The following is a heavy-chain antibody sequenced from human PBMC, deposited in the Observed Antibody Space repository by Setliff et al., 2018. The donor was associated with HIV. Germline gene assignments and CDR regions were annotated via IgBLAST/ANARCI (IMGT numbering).Heavy chain of an antibody. D-gene: IGHD3-10*01. V-gene: IGHV4-39*07. CDR2: IHTSGDT. J-gene: IGHJ6*01. Sequence: SETLSLTCTVSGGSISSSSYYWGWIRQPPGKGLEWIGHIHTSGDTNYNPSLKSRVTMSIDTSKNQFSLKLSSVTAADTAVYYCARDNSYYYGSGSHYWYGMDVWGQGTTVTVS. CDR1: GGSISSSSYY. CDR3: ARDNSYYYGSGSHYWYGMDV.